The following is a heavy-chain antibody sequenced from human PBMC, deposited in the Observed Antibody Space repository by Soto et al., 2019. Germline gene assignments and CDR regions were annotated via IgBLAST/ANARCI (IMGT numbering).Heavy chain of an antibody. J-gene: IGHJ5*02. V-gene: IGHV1-18*01. CDR3: ARDVTAAAANNWFDP. CDR2: ISSNNCNT. CDR1: GYTFTSYG. D-gene: IGHD6-13*01. Sequence: SLKVSCKASGYTFTSYGISWVRQAPGKGLEWMGWISSNNCNTNYAQKLQGRVTMTPDTSTSTAYMELRSLRSDDTAVYYCARDVTAAAANNWFDPWGQGTLVTVSS.